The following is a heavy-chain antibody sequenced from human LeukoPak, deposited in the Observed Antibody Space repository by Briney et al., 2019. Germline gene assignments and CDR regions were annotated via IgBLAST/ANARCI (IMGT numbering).Heavy chain of an antibody. Sequence: SETLSLTCTVSGGSISRYYWSWIRQPAGKGLEWIGRIYTIGSTNYNPSLKSRVTMSVDTSKNQFSLKLSSVTAADTAVYYCARDSGTTGEVKFDPWGQGTLVTVSS. D-gene: IGHD3-10*01. V-gene: IGHV4-4*07. CDR1: GGSISRYY. J-gene: IGHJ5*02. CDR3: ARDSGTTGEVKFDP. CDR2: IYTIGST.